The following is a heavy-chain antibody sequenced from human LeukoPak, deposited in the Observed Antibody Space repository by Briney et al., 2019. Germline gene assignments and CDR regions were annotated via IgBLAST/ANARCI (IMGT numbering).Heavy chain of an antibody. CDR2: NYHTENP. CDR3: ARQLTVVTHGGFDY. J-gene: IGHJ4*02. Sequence: PSETLSLTCDVSGFSLSSGYFWGWIRQPPGKGLEWIGSNYHTENPYYNPSLKSRVTISLDTSKNQFSLKLGSVTAADTALYFCARQLTVVTHGGFDYWGQGTLVTVSS. V-gene: IGHV4-38-2*01. CDR1: GFSLSSGYF. D-gene: IGHD2-21*02.